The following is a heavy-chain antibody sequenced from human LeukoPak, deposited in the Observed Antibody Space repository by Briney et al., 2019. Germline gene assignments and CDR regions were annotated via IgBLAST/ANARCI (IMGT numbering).Heavy chain of an antibody. D-gene: IGHD6-13*01. J-gene: IGHJ1*01. Sequence: GASVKVPCKASGGTFSSYAISWVRQAPGQGLEWMGGIIPIFGTANYAQKFQGRVTITTDESTSTAYMELSSLRSDDTAVYYCASYRDSSSWYGLFYFQHWGQGTLVTVSS. CDR2: IIPIFGTA. CDR3: ASYRDSSSWYGLFYFQH. V-gene: IGHV1-69*05. CDR1: GGTFSSYA.